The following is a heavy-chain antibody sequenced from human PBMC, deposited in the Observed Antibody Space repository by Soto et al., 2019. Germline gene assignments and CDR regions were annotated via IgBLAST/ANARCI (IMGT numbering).Heavy chain of an antibody. CDR1: GGSISSYY. CDR2: IYYSGST. CDR3: ARHTVVPAAEFDY. J-gene: IGHJ4*02. D-gene: IGHD2-2*01. Sequence: QVQLQESGPGLVKPSETLSLTCTVSGGSISSYYLSWIRQPPGKGLEWIGYIYYSGSTNYNPSLKSRVTISVDTSKNQFSLKLSSVTAADTAVYYCARHTVVPAAEFDYWGQGTLVTVSS. V-gene: IGHV4-59*08.